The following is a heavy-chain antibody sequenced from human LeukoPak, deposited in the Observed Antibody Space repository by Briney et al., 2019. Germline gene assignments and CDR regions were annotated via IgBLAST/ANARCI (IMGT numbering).Heavy chain of an antibody. Sequence: SETLSLTCTVSGASISSYYWSWIRQPPAKGLEWIRYIPYSWSPNYNPSLKSRVTISADTSKNQFSLNLSSVTSADTAVYYCGRHVGSSWPDLGYYFDCWGQGTLVTVCS. CDR2: IPYSWSP. V-gene: IGHV4-59*08. D-gene: IGHD6-13*01. CDR1: GASISSYY. CDR3: GRHVGSSWPDLGYYFDC. J-gene: IGHJ4*02.